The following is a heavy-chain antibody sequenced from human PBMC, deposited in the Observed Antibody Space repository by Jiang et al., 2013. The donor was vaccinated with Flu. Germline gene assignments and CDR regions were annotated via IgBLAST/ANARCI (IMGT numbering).Heavy chain of an antibody. CDR1: GGSISSSSYY. D-gene: IGHD6-19*01. CDR3: SRVGNKVPGSFSPIYGMDV. V-gene: IGHV4-61*05. Sequence: PGLVKPSETLSLTRTVSGGSISSSSYYWGWIRQPPGKGLEWIGYIYYTGNTKYNPSLKSRVTISVDTPKNQFSLKLSSVTAADTAVYYCSRVGNKVPGSFSPIYGMDVWGKGTSVTVSS. J-gene: IGHJ6*04. CDR2: IYYTGNT.